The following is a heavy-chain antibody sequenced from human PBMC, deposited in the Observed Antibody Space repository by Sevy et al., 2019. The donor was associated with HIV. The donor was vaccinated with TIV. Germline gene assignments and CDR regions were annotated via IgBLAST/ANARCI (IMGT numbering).Heavy chain of an antibody. CDR1: GGSITSLY. V-gene: IGHV4-59*08. CDR3: AREKASGRSSS. D-gene: IGHD6-6*01. Sequence: SETLSLTCTVSGGSITSLYWNWIRQPPGKGLEWIANIYYNGHINYNPSLKSRFTLSLDTSKNQFSPRLSSVTAAATATYYCAREKASGRSSSRGQGTLVTISS. J-gene: IGHJ4*02. CDR2: IYYNGHI.